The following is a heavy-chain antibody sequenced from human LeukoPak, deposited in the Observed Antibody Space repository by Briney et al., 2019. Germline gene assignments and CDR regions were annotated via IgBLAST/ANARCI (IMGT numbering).Heavy chain of an antibody. J-gene: IGHJ4*02. Sequence: GGSLRLSCAASGFTFSNYWMSWVRQAPGTGLEWVANIKQDGSEKYYVDSVKGRFTISRDNAKNSLYLQMNSLRAEDTAVYYCARRRCSSTSCFFDYWGQGTLVTVSS. V-gene: IGHV3-7*01. CDR2: IKQDGSEK. CDR3: ARRRCSSTSCFFDY. D-gene: IGHD2-2*01. CDR1: GFTFSNYW.